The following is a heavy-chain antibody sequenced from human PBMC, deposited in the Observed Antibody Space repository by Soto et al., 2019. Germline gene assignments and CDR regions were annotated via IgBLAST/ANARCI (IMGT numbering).Heavy chain of an antibody. CDR2: ISYDGSNK. CDR1: GFTFSSYA. Sequence: GGSLRLSCAASGFTFSSYAMHWVRQAPGKGLEWVAVISYDGSNKYYADSVKGRFTISRDNSKNTLYLQMNSLRAEDTAVYYCARDPEQWLRGYFDYWGQGTLVTVSS. J-gene: IGHJ4*02. D-gene: IGHD6-19*01. V-gene: IGHV3-30-3*01. CDR3: ARDPEQWLRGYFDY.